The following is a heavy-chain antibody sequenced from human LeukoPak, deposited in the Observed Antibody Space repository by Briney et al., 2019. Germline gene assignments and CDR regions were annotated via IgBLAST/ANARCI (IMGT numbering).Heavy chain of an antibody. D-gene: IGHD2-2*01. V-gene: IGHV3-30*02. CDR2: ITYDGSNK. Sequence: GGSVRLSCAASGFTFSSHAMHWVRQAPGKGLEWMTSITYDGSNKYYADSVKGRFTISRDNSKNTLYLQMNSLRAEDTAVYYCANGYCSSANCYARFQHWGQGTLVTVSS. CDR3: ANGYCSSANCYARFQH. J-gene: IGHJ1*01. CDR1: GFTFSSHA.